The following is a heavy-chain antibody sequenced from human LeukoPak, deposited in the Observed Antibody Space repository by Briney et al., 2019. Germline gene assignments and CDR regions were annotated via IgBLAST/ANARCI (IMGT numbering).Heavy chain of an antibody. V-gene: IGHV3-23*01. CDR3: AKIARVLRYFDWLLSAFDY. Sequence: GGSPRLSCAASGFTFSSYAMSWVRQAPGKGLEWVSAISGSGGSTYYADSVKGRFTISRDNSKNTLYLQMNSLRAEDTAVYYCAKIARVLRYFDWLLSAFDYWGQGTLVTVSS. CDR2: ISGSGGST. CDR1: GFTFSSYA. D-gene: IGHD3-9*01. J-gene: IGHJ4*02.